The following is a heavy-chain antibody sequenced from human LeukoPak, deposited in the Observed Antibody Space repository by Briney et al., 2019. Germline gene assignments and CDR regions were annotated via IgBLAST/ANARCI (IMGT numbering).Heavy chain of an antibody. J-gene: IGHJ4*02. Sequence: MPSETLSLTCTVSGGSISSYYWSWIRQPPGKGLEWIGYIYYSGSTNYNPSLKSRVTISVDTSKNQFSLRLSSVTAADTAVYYCARGGVLKSVDYWGQGTLVAVSS. CDR1: GGSISSYY. CDR2: IYYSGST. D-gene: IGHD3-16*01. CDR3: ARGGVLKSVDY. V-gene: IGHV4-59*01.